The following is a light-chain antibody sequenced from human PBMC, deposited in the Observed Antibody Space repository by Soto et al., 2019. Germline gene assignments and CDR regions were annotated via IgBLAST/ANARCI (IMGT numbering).Light chain of an antibody. Sequence: DIQMTQSPSSLSASVGDRITITCRASQGVSSWLAWYQQKPGKAPKSLIYAASNLQSGVPSRFSGSGSGTDFTLTISSLQPEDSATYYCRQYNSYPLTFGGGTKVEIK. CDR1: QGVSSW. CDR3: RQYNSYPLT. J-gene: IGKJ4*01. CDR2: AAS. V-gene: IGKV1D-16*01.